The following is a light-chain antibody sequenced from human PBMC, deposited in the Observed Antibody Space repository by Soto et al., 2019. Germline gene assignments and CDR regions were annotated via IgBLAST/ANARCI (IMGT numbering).Light chain of an antibody. Sequence: EIVLTQSPGTLSLSPGERATLSCRASQTISSTYLAWYQQTPGQAPRLLIFGASTRATGTPDRFSGSGSGTDFPLTISRLEPEDFAVYYCQQYGGSPRYTFGQGTKLEIK. CDR2: GAS. J-gene: IGKJ2*01. CDR3: QQYGGSPRYT. CDR1: QTISSTY. V-gene: IGKV3-20*01.